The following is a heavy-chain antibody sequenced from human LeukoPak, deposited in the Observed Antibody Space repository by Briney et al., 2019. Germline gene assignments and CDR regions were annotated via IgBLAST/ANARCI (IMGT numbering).Heavy chain of an antibody. D-gene: IGHD2-15*01. CDR3: AREVGYCSGGSCYSYFDY. Sequence: PSETLSLTCTVSGGSISSYYWSWIRQPPGKGLEWIGYIYYSGSTNYNASLTNRVTISVDTSNNQFSLKLSSVTAADTAVYYCAREVGYCSGGSCYSYFDYWGQGTLVTVSS. V-gene: IGHV4-59*01. CDR1: GGSISSYY. J-gene: IGHJ4*02. CDR2: IYYSGST.